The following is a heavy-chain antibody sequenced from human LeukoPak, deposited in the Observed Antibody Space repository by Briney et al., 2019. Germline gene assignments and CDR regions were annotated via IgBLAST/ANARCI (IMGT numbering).Heavy chain of an antibody. D-gene: IGHD3-22*01. CDR2: VSGGGGST. Sequence: TGGSLRLSCAASGFTFTNFGMSWVRQAPGKGLEWVSAVSGGGGSTFFADSVKGRFTISRDNSKNTVYLQMNSLRAEDTAIYYCAKEKNSGYYYHFDYWGQETLVTVSS. CDR1: GFTFTNFG. CDR3: AKEKNSGYYYHFDY. V-gene: IGHV3-23*01. J-gene: IGHJ4*02.